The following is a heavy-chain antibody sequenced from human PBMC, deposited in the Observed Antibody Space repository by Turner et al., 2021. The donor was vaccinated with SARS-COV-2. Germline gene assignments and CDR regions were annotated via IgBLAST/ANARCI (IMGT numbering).Heavy chain of an antibody. V-gene: IGHV4-39*01. CDR1: GGSISSSSDY. CDR2: SYYSGGT. D-gene: IGHD6-13*01. CDR3: ARPWKVAAAAYLARFDP. J-gene: IGHJ5*02. Sequence: QLQLQESGTGVVKLSAILSIPGSGPGGSISSSSDYSAWIRQPAGTGLEWIGGSYYSGGTYYNPSVKSRVTISEDTAKTQFSLMLTAVTAAYTAVYFWARPWKVAAAAYLARFDPWGQGTLVTVSS.